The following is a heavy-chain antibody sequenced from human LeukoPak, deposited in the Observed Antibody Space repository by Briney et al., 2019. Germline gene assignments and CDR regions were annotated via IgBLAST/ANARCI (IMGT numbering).Heavy chain of an antibody. Sequence: GASVKVSCKASGYTFTSYGISWVRQAPGQGLEWMGWISAYNGNTNYAQKLQGRVTMTTDTSTSTAYMELRSLRSDDTAVYYCARGSTYYDFWSGYPTYYYYYMDVWGKGTTVTVSS. CDR3: ARGSTYYDFWSGYPTYYYYYMDV. CDR1: GYTFTSYG. V-gene: IGHV1-18*01. J-gene: IGHJ6*03. CDR2: ISAYNGNT. D-gene: IGHD3-3*01.